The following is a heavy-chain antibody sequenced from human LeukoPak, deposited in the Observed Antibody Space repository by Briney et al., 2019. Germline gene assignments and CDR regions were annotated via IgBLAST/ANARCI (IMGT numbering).Heavy chain of an antibody. V-gene: IGHV1-2*02. J-gene: IGHJ4*02. Sequence: ASVKVSCKASGYTFTGYYMHWVRQAPGQGLEWMGWINPNSGGTNYAQKFQGRVTMTRDTSISTAYMEPSRLRSDDTAVYYCARGEGGATAEIDYWGQGTLVTVSS. CDR1: GYTFTGYY. CDR2: INPNSGGT. CDR3: ARGEGGATAEIDY. D-gene: IGHD1-26*01.